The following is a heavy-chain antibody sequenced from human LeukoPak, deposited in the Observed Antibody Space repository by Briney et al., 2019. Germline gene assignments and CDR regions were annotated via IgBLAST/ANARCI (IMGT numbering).Heavy chain of an antibody. CDR1: GYTFTSYD. Sequence: ASVTVSCKASGYTFTSYDINWVRQATGQGLEWMGWMNPNSGNTGYAQKFQGRVTMSRNTSISTAYMELSSLRSEDTAVYYCARGWSSSGWSIYYSMDAWGQGTTVTVSS. D-gene: IGHD6-19*01. CDR2: MNPNSGNT. J-gene: IGHJ6*02. V-gene: IGHV1-8*01. CDR3: ARGWSSSGWSIYYSMDA.